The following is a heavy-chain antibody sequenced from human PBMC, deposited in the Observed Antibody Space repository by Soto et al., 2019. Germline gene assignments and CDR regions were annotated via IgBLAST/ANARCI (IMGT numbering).Heavy chain of an antibody. CDR1: GYTFTSYY. J-gene: IGHJ4*02. D-gene: IGHD6-19*01. V-gene: IGHV1-46*01. CDR2: INPRGGSR. Sequence: ASVKVSCKASGYTFTSYYMLWVRQALGQPLEWMGIINPRGGSRSYAQKFQGRFTISRDNSKNTLYLQMNSLRAEDTAVYYCAKDKGTGSGWTAINFDYWGQGSLVTASS. CDR3: AKDKGTGSGWTAINFDY.